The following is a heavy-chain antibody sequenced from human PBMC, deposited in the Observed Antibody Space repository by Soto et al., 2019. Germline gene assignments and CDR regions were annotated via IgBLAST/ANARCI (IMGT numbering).Heavy chain of an antibody. D-gene: IGHD3-10*01. Sequence: HPGGSLRLSCAGSGFTFSSYAMHWVRQAPGKGLEWVAVISYDGSNKYYADSVKGRFTISRDNSKNTLYLQMNSLRAEDTAVYYCARDYRGIYGMDVWGQGTTVTVSS. CDR1: GFTFSSYA. J-gene: IGHJ6*02. CDR3: ARDYRGIYGMDV. V-gene: IGHV3-30-3*01. CDR2: ISYDGSNK.